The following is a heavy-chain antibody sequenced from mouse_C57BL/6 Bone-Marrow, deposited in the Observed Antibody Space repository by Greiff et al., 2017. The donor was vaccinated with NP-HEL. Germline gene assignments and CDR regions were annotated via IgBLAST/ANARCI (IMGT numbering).Heavy chain of an antibody. V-gene: IGHV1-61*01. CDR2: IYPSDSET. J-gene: IGHJ4*01. D-gene: IGHD1-1*02. CDR3: ARPYGPYYYAMDY. Sequence: VQLQQPGAELVRPGSSVKLSCKASGYTFTSYWMDWVKQRPGQGLEWIGNIYPSDSETHYNQKFKDKATLTVDKSSSTAYMQLSSLTSEDSAVYYCARPYGPYYYAMDYWGQGTSVTVSS. CDR1: GYTFTSYW.